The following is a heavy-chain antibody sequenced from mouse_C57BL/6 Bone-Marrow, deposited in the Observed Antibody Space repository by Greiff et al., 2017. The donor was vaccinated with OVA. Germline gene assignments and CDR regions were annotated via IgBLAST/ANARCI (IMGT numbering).Heavy chain of an antibody. V-gene: IGHV1-85*01. J-gene: IGHJ1*03. CDR1: GYTFTSYD. CDR2: IYPRDGST. D-gene: IGHD1-1*01. Sequence: QVQLQQSRPELVKPGASVKLSCKASGYTFTSYDINWVKQRPGQGLEWIGWIYPRDGSTKYNEQFKGKATLTVDTSSSTAYMELHSLTSEDSAVYFCARGNYYGLWYFDVWGTGTTVTVSS. CDR3: ARGNYYGLWYFDV.